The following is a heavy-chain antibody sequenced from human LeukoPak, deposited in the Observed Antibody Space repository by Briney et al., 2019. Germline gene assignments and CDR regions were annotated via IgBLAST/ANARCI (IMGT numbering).Heavy chain of an antibody. V-gene: IGHV4-39*07. Sequence: PSETLSLTCTVSGGSISTSNYYWGWIRQPPGKGLEWIGEINHSGSTNYNPSLKSRVTISVDTSKNQFSLKLSSVTAADTAVYYCARTAYCGGDCSVIDRHYFDYWGQGTLVTVSS. CDR2: INHSGST. J-gene: IGHJ4*02. CDR1: GGSISTSNYY. D-gene: IGHD2-21*02. CDR3: ARTAYCGGDCSVIDRHYFDY.